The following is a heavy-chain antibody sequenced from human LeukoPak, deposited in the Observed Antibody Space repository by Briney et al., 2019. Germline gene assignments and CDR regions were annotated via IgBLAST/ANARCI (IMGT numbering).Heavy chain of an antibody. D-gene: IGHD2-15*01. CDR2: ISSSSSYI. V-gene: IGHV3-21*01. CDR1: AFTSRTLG. Sequence: GGSLRPSCAPSAFTSRTLGMNWVRRAHGKGLEWVSSISSSSSYIYYADSVKGRFTISRDNAKNSLYLQMNSLRAEDTAVYYCARKRDTPDYWGQGTLVTVSS. J-gene: IGHJ4*02. CDR3: ARKRDTPDY.